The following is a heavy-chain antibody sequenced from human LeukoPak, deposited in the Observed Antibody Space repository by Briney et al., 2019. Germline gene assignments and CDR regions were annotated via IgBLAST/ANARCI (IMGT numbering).Heavy chain of an antibody. J-gene: IGHJ4*02. D-gene: IGHD3-10*01. Sequence: SETLSLTCTVSGDSISSSGYYWGWIRQPPGKGLEWIGTLFYSGNTNYNPSLKSRVTISVDKSKSQFSLKLSSVTAADTAVYYCARTTMVRGVIIPLDYWGQGTLVTVSS. CDR1: GDSISSSGYY. V-gene: IGHV4-39*07. CDR3: ARTTMVRGVIIPLDY. CDR2: LFYSGNT.